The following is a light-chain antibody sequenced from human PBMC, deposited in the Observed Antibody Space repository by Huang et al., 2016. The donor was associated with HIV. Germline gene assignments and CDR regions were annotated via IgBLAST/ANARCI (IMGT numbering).Light chain of an antibody. Sequence: DIQMTQSPSSLSAFVGERVTITCRASQTISKYLNWYQHKPGKAPKLLIYAASNLQSGVPSRFSGSGSGTDFTLTISNLQPEDFATYFCQQSYSSPLIFSGGTKVEIK. CDR2: AAS. CDR1: QTISKY. V-gene: IGKV1-39*01. J-gene: IGKJ4*01. CDR3: QQSYSSPLI.